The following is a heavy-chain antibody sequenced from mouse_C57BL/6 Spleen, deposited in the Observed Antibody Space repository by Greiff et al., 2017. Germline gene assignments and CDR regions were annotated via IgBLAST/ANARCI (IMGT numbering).Heavy chain of an antibody. J-gene: IGHJ4*01. Sequence: DVQLQESGPVLVKPGASVKMSCKASGYTFPDSYMNWVKQSHGKSLEWIGVINPYNGGASYNQKFKGKATLTVDKSSSTAYMELNSLTSEHSAVYYCAKEDYSSRGGYAMDDWGQGTSVTVSS. CDR1: GYTFPDSY. D-gene: IGHD1-1*01. CDR3: AKEDYSSRGGYAMDD. CDR2: INPYNGGA. V-gene: IGHV1-19*01.